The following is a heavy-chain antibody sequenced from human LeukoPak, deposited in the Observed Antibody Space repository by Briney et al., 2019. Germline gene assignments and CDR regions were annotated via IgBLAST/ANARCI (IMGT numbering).Heavy chain of an antibody. D-gene: IGHD6-19*01. CDR1: GGSFSGYY. Sequence: PSETLSLTCAVYGGSFSGYYWSWIRQPPGKGLEWIGEINHSGSTNYNPSLKSRVTISVDTSKNQFSLKLSSVTAADTAVYYCARSIAGRHSRTAVAGGRFDPWGQGTLVTVSS. J-gene: IGHJ5*02. CDR2: INHSGST. CDR3: ARSIAGRHSRTAVAGGRFDP. V-gene: IGHV4-34*01.